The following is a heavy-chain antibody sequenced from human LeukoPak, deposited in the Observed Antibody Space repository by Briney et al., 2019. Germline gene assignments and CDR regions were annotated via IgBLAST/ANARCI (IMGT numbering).Heavy chain of an antibody. J-gene: IGHJ3*02. V-gene: IGHV3-48*03. Sequence: GGSLRLSCAASGFTFSSYEMNWVRQAPGKGLEWVSYISSSGSTIYYADSVKGRFTISRDNAKNSLYLQMNSLRAEDTAVYYCARVTLRSSGRHDVFDIWGQGTMVTVSS. CDR1: GFTFSSYE. D-gene: IGHD3-22*01. CDR2: ISSSGSTI. CDR3: ARVTLRSSGRHDVFDI.